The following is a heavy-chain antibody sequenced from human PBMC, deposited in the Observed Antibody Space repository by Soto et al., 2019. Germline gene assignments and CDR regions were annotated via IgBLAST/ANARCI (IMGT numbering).Heavy chain of an antibody. V-gene: IGHV3-23*01. J-gene: IGHJ4*02. CDR1: GFTFSSYA. Sequence: EVQLLESAGGLVQPGGSLRLSCAASGFTFSSYAMSWVRQAPGKGLEWVSTFTNYGATYYADSVKGRFTISRDNSKNTLYLQMNSLRAEDTAVYYCAREFASGSPNYDYWGLGTLVTASS. CDR2: FTNYGAT. D-gene: IGHD3-10*01. CDR3: AREFASGSPNYDY.